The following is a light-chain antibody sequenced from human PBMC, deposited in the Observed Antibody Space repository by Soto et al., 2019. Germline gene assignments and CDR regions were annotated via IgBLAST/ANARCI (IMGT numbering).Light chain of an antibody. J-gene: IGKJ4*01. V-gene: IGKV1-33*01. CDR3: QQYDNLLT. Sequence: DIQMTHSPSSLSASVGDRVTITFQSSQDIANYLNWYQQKPGKAPKLLIYDASNLETGVPSRFSGSGSGTDFTFTISSLQAEDIATYYCQQYDNLLTFGGGTKVDIK. CDR2: DAS. CDR1: QDIANY.